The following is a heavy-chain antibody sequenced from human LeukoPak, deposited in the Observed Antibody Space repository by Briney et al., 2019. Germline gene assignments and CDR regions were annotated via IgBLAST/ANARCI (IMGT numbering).Heavy chain of an antibody. D-gene: IGHD4/OR15-4a*01. J-gene: IGHJ4*02. V-gene: IGHV3-23*01. Sequence: GGSLRLSCADSGFAFSDFAMSWVRQAPGKGLEWVSAVTNSGTTTYYADSVKGRFTISKANSKSTLHLQLNSLRAEDTAIYFCARHRNFGANFAIDYWGQGTLVTVSS. CDR3: ARHRNFGANFAIDY. CDR2: VTNSGTTT. CDR1: GFAFSDFA.